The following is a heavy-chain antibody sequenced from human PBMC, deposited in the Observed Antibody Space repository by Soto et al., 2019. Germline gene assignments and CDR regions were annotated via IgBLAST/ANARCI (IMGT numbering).Heavy chain of an antibody. CDR3: ARTDLTGYSISPYYFDY. CDR1: GGSFSGYY. Sequence: SETLSLTCAVYGGSFSGYYWSWIRQPPGKGLEWIGEINHSGSTNYNPSLKSRVTISVDTSKNQFSLKLSSVTAADTAVYYCARTDLTGYSISPYYFDYWGQGTLVTVSS. J-gene: IGHJ4*02. CDR2: INHSGST. D-gene: IGHD3-9*01. V-gene: IGHV4-34*01.